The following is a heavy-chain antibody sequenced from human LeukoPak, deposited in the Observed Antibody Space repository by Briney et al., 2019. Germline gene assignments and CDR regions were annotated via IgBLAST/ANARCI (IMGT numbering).Heavy chain of an antibody. V-gene: IGHV3-48*02. J-gene: IGHJ4*02. Sequence: PGGSLRLSCAASGFTFSSYGMHWVRLAPGRGLEWVSYIHSSGSTMHYGDSVRGRFTTSRDNAKNSLDLQMNSLRDEDTAIYYCAKGRSGTYYFDYWGQGTLVTVSS. CDR2: IHSSGSTM. CDR1: GFTFSSYG. CDR3: AKGRSGTYYFDY. D-gene: IGHD1-26*01.